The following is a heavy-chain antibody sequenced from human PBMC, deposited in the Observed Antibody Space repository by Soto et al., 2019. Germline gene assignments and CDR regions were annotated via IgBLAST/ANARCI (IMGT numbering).Heavy chain of an antibody. CDR3: ARRGGSSSGYYYYAMDL. CDR2: IYSNGDT. V-gene: IGHV4-31*03. J-gene: IGHJ6*02. D-gene: IGHD6-6*01. Sequence: SETLSLTCSVSSGSMNSGGYYWSWIRQHPGKGLEWIGYIYSNGDTYYNPSLKSRVTISVDTSRNHFSLNLTSVTAADTAVYYCARRGGSSSGYYYYAMDLWGQGTTVTVSS. CDR1: SGSMNSGGYY.